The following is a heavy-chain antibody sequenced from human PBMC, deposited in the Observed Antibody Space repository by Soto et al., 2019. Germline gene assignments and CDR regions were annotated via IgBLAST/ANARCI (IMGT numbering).Heavy chain of an antibody. V-gene: IGHV4-38-2*01. Sequence: PSETLSLTCAVSGYSISSGYYWGWLRQPPGKGLAWIGRIYHGGSTYYNPSLNSRVTLSIDMTNNHVSLILNSVTAADTVVYYCARVGPWVPYYYDSRPYTFENRFDPWGQGTLGTVSS. CDR2: IYHGGST. CDR3: ARVGPWVPYYYDSRPYTFENRFDP. J-gene: IGHJ5*02. D-gene: IGHD3-22*01. CDR1: GYSISSGYY.